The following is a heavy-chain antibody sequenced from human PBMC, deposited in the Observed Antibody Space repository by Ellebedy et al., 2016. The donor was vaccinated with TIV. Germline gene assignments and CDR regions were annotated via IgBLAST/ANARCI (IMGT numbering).Heavy chain of an antibody. CDR2: ITPMFGTA. V-gene: IGHV1-69*13. CDR1: GGTFSSYA. J-gene: IGHJ4*02. D-gene: IGHD6-19*01. CDR3: AARDIAVSGKDY. Sequence: ASVKVSXKASGGTFSSYAISWVRQAPGQGLEWMGEITPMFGTANYAQKFQGTVRITADESTRTAYMELSSLRSEDTAVYYCAARDIAVSGKDYWGQGTQVTVSS.